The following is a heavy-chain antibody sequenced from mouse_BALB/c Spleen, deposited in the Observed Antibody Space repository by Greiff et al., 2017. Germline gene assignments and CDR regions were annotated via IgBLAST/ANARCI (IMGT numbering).Heavy chain of an antibody. V-gene: IGHV2-9*02. CDR2: IWAGGST. D-gene: IGHD4-1*01. J-gene: IGHJ3*01. CDR3: ARESGTGAWFAY. Sequence: QVQLKESGPGLVAPSQSLSITCTVSGFSLTSYGVHWVRQPPGKGLEWLGVIWAGGSTNYNSALMSSLSISKDNSKSQVFLKMNSLQTDDTAMYYCARESGTGAWFAYWGQGTLVTVSA. CDR1: GFSLTSYG.